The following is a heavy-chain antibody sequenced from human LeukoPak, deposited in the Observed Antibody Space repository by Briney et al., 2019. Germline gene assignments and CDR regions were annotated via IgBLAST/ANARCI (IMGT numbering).Heavy chain of an antibody. D-gene: IGHD6-13*01. Sequence: SETLSLTCTVSGGSISSSSYYWGWIRRPPGKGLEWIGSIYYSGSTYYNPSLKSRVTISVDTSKNQFSLKLSSVTAADTAVYYCVRLPSAAASEFDYWGQGTLVTVSS. V-gene: IGHV4-39*01. CDR1: GGSISSSSYY. CDR3: VRLPSAAASEFDY. J-gene: IGHJ4*02. CDR2: IYYSGST.